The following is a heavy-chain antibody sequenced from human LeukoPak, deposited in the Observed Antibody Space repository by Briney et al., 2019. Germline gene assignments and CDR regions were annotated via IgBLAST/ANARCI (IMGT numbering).Heavy chain of an antibody. CDR1: GYSISSGYY. CDR2: IYHSGST. D-gene: IGHD4-17*01. V-gene: IGHV4-38-2*01. J-gene: IGHJ5*02. Sequence: SKTLSLTCAVSGYSISSGYYWGWIRQPPGKGLEWIGSIYHSGSTYYNPSLKSRVTISVDTSKNQFSLKLSSVTAADTAVYYCARRTDYGDYSWFDPWGQGTLVTVSS. CDR3: ARRTDYGDYSWFDP.